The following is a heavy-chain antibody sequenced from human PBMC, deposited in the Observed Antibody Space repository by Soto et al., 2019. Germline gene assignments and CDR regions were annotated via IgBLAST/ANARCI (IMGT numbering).Heavy chain of an antibody. CDR1: GFTFSSYA. Sequence: QVQLVESGGGVVQPGRSLRLSCAASGFTFSSYAMHWVRQAPGKGLEWVAVISYDGSNKYYADSVKGRFTISRDNSKNTLYLQMNSLRAEDTAVYNCARDRIYSSSWYDYWGQGTLVTVSS. J-gene: IGHJ4*02. CDR3: ARDRIYSSSWYDY. D-gene: IGHD6-13*01. CDR2: ISYDGSNK. V-gene: IGHV3-30-3*01.